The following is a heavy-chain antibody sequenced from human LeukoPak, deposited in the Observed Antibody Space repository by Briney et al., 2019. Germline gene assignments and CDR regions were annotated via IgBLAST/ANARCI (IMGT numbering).Heavy chain of an antibody. CDR2: TTSGGDYI. CDR3: ARGHYDVLAASYKWTPDY. V-gene: IGHV3-21*01. Sequence: GGSLRLSCAASGFTFNTFNMNWVRQAPGKGLEWVSSTTSGGDYIYYADSVKGRFTTSRDNAKNSLSLQLNSLRVEDTAVYYCARGHYDVLAASYKWTPDYWGQGTLVTVSS. J-gene: IGHJ4*02. D-gene: IGHD3-9*01. CDR1: GFTFNTFN.